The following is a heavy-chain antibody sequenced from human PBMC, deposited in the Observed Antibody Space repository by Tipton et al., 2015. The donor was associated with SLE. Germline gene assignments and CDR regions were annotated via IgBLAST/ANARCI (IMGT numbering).Heavy chain of an antibody. CDR1: GFTFSSYG. D-gene: IGHD1-26*01. V-gene: IGHV3-33*08. CDR2: IRYDGSNK. J-gene: IGHJ3*02. CDR3: AREYSGSYYPAFDI. Sequence: RSLRLSCAASGFTFSSYGMHWVRQAPGKGLEWVAVIRYDGSNKYYADSVKGRFTISRDNAKNSLYLQMNSLRAEDTAVYYCAREYSGSYYPAFDIWGQGTMVTVSS.